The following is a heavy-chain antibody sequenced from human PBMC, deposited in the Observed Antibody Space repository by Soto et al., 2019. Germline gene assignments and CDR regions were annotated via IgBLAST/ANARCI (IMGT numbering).Heavy chain of an antibody. Sequence: EVQLVESGGGLVQPGESLRLSCVASGFTFSAFWMTWVRQAPGKGLEWLANIKEDGSETHDLDGRFAISRDNAKKSLYLQLSSLRAEDTAVYYCARLRGDYFDNWGQGTLVTVPS. CDR3: ARLRGDYFDN. CDR1: GFTFSAFW. V-gene: IGHV3-7*01. CDR2: IKEDGSET. J-gene: IGHJ4*02.